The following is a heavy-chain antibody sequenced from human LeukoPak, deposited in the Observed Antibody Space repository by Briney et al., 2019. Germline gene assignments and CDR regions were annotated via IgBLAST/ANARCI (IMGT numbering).Heavy chain of an antibody. V-gene: IGHV1-8*03. CDR1: GYSFTTYW. Sequence: GESLKISCKGSGYSFTTYWIGWVRQATGQGLEWMGWMNPNSGNTGYAQKFQGRVTITRNTSISTAYMELSSLRSEGTAVYYCARSSFGVVPSGPWGQGTLVTVSS. J-gene: IGHJ5*02. D-gene: IGHD2-2*01. CDR3: ARSSFGVVPSGP. CDR2: MNPNSGNT.